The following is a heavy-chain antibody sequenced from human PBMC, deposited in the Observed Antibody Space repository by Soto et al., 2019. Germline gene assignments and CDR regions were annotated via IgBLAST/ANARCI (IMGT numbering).Heavy chain of an antibody. CDR1: GGTFSTYA. CDR2: IIPMFGTA. D-gene: IGHD6-19*01. V-gene: IGHV1-69*05. CDR3: ASRQVVAGTNDYYYGMDV. J-gene: IGHJ6*02. Sequence: SVKVSCKAPGGTFSTYAISWVRQAPGQGLEWMGGIIPMFGTANYAQKFQGRVTITRDTAASTAYMELSSLRSEDTAVYYCASRQVVAGTNDYYYGMDVWGQGTTVTVSS.